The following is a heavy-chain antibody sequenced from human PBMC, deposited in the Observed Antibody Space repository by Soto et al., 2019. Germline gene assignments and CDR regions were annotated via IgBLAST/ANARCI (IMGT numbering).Heavy chain of an antibody. CDR2: ISAYNGNT. Sequence: GASVKVSRKASGYTFTSYGISWVRQAPGQGLEWMGWISAYNGNTNYAQKLQGRVTMTTDTSTSTAYMELRSLRSDDTAVYYCARALRYFDWTPGWFDPWGQGTLVTVS. J-gene: IGHJ5*02. CDR3: ARALRYFDWTPGWFDP. CDR1: GYTFTSYG. D-gene: IGHD3-9*01. V-gene: IGHV1-18*04.